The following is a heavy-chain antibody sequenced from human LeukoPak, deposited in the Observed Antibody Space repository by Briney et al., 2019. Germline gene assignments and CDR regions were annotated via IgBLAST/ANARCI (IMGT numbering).Heavy chain of an antibody. CDR2: IYYSGST. CDR3: ARLPNYCGGDCYSRAFDI. D-gene: IGHD2-21*02. V-gene: IGHV4-59*08. J-gene: IGHJ3*02. CDR1: GGSISSYY. Sequence: SETLSLTCTVSGGSISSYYWSWIRQPPGKGLEWIGYIYYSGSTNYNPSLKSRVTISVDTSKNQFSLKLSSVTAADTAVYYCARLPNYCGGDCYSRAFDIWGQGTMVTVSS.